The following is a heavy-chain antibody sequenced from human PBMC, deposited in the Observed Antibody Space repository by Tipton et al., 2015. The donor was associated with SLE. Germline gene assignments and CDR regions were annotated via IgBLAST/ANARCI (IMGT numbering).Heavy chain of an antibody. V-gene: IGHV3-33*01. CDR3: ASRSAVYWYFDL. Sequence: SLRLSCAASGFTFRSYDMYWVRQAPGKGLEWMAVIWYDGTNKYYADSVKGRFTISRDNSKNTLYLQMNSLRAEDTAVYYCASRSAVYWYFDLWGHGTLVTVSS. J-gene: IGHJ2*01. CDR2: IWYDGTNK. D-gene: IGHD6-19*01. CDR1: GFTFRSYD.